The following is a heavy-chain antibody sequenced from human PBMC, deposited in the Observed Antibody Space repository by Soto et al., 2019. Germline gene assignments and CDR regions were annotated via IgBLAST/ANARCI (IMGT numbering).Heavy chain of an antibody. V-gene: IGHV3-48*02. Sequence: GGSVRLSCAASWFTFSSYSMNWVRQAPGKGLEWFSYISSSSSTIYYADSVKDRFTISRDNAKNSLYPQMNSLRDEDTAVYYCAGEIHNDYGITDSWGQGT. J-gene: IGHJ5*02. D-gene: IGHD4-17*01. CDR3: AGEIHNDYGITDS. CDR2: ISSSSSTI. CDR1: WFTFSSYS.